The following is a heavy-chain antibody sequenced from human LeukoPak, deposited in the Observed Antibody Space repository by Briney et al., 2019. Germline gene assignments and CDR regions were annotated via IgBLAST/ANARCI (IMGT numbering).Heavy chain of an antibody. Sequence: PSETLSLTCAVHGGSFSDYYWSWIRQSPGKGLERIGEIDYSGSSNYNPSLKSRVTISVDTSKNQFSLKLSSVTAADTAVYYCAREGRLGIDAFDIWGQGTMVTVSS. V-gene: IGHV4-34*01. CDR2: IDYSGSS. CDR1: GGSFSDYY. D-gene: IGHD7-27*01. CDR3: AREGRLGIDAFDI. J-gene: IGHJ3*02.